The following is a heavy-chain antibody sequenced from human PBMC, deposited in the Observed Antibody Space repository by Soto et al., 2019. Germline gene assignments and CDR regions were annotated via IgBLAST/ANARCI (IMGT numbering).Heavy chain of an antibody. J-gene: IGHJ6*02. Sequence: SETLSLTCAVSGGSISSGGYSWSWIRQPPGKGLEWIGYIYHSGSTYYNPSLKSRVTISVDRSKNQFSLKLSSVTAADTAVYYCARGQGSTTVTTSGARATGHYYYGMDVWGQGTTVTVSS. V-gene: IGHV4-30-2*01. D-gene: IGHD4-17*01. CDR1: GGSISSGGYS. CDR3: ARGQGSTTVTTSGARATGHYYYGMDV. CDR2: IYHSGST.